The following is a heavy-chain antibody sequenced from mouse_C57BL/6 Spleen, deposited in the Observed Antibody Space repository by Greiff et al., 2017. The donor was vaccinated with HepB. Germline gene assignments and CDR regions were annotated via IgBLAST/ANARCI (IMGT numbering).Heavy chain of an antibody. D-gene: IGHD4-1*01. CDR2: INPGSGGT. V-gene: IGHV1-54*01. J-gene: IGHJ3*01. CDR1: GYTFTNYL. Sequence: QVQLQQSGAELVRPGTSVKVSCKASGYTFTNYLLEWVKQRPGQGLEWIGVINPGSGGTNYNEKFKGKATLTADKSSSTASMQLSSLTSEDSAVYFCARTGTVAYWGQGTLVTVSA. CDR3: ARTGTVAY.